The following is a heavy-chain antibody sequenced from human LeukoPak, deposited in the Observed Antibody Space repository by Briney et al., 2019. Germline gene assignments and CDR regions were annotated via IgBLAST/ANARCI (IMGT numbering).Heavy chain of an antibody. D-gene: IGHD6-19*01. V-gene: IGHV3-48*01. Sequence: LGGSLRLSCVVSGFTFSSYSMNWVRQAPGKGLEWISYISPTGSTKYYADSVKGRITISRDNAKDAVYLQLHSLRVEDTAVYFCAREDVPPVADLVRVDFFDYWGPGTLVTVSS. CDR3: AREDVPPVADLVRVDFFDY. J-gene: IGHJ4*02. CDR2: ISPTGSTK. CDR1: GFTFSSYS.